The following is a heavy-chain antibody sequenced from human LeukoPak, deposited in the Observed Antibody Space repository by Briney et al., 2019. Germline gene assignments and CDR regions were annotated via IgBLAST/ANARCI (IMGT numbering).Heavy chain of an antibody. CDR3: ARGVPYASWSGPHYSDY. CDR2: IGSSGGSI. CDR1: GFTFNDYY. Sequence: PGGSLRLSCAASGFTFNDYYMSWIRQAPGKGLEWISYIGSSGGSINYADSVKGRFTISRDNAKNSLSLQMNSLRAEDTAVYYCARGVPYASWSGPHYSDYWGQGTLVTVSS. V-gene: IGHV3-11*04. D-gene: IGHD3-3*01. J-gene: IGHJ4*02.